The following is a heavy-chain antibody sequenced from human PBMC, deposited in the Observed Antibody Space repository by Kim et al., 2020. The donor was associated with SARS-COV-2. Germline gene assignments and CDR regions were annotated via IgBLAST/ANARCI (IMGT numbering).Heavy chain of an antibody. J-gene: IGHJ6*02. CDR1: GFTFSSYA. Sequence: GGSLRRSCAASGFTFSSYAMSWVRQAPGKGLEWVSAISGSGGSTYYADSVKGRFTISRDNSKNTLYLQMNSLRAEDTAVYYCAKDWVELGNNSYYYYGMDVWGQGPTVTVSS. D-gene: IGHD7-27*01. CDR3: AKDWVELGNNSYYYYGMDV. V-gene: IGHV3-23*01. CDR2: ISGSGGST.